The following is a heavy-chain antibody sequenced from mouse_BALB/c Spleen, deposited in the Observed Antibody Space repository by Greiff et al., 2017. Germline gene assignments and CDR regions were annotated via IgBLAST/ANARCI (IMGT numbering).Heavy chain of an antibody. V-gene: IGHV1-14*01. D-gene: IGHD2-2*01. J-gene: IGHJ3*01. CDR1: GYTFTSYV. CDR3: AMGWWLRRGAWFAY. CDR2: INPYNDGT. Sequence: VHVKQSGPELVKPGASVKMSCKASGYTFTSYVMHWVKQKPGQGLEWIGYINPYNDGTKYNEKFKGKATLTSDKSSSTAYMELSSLTSEDSAVYYCAMGWWLRRGAWFAYWGQGTLVTVSA.